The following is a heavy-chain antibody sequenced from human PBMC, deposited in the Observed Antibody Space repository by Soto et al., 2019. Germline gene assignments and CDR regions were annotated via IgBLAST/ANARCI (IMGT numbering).Heavy chain of an antibody. V-gene: IGHV1-18*01. CDR3: ARVRAPTGDDAFDI. CDR1: GYTFTSYG. Sequence: GASVKVSCKASGYTFTSYGISWVRQAPGQGLEWMGWISAYNGNTNYAQKLQGRVTMTTDTSTSTAYMELRSLRSDDTAVYFCARVRAPTGDDAFDIWGRGTMVTVSS. CDR2: ISAYNGNT. J-gene: IGHJ3*02. D-gene: IGHD1-1*01.